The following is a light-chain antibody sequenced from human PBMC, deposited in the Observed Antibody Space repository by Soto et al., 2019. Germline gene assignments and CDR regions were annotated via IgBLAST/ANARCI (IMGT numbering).Light chain of an antibody. Sequence: IELTQSPGTLSWSPRERATLPCRASQTVSSSFLAWYQQTPGQAPRLLIYAASSRATGIPDRFSGSGSGTDFTLTISRLEPEDFAVYYCQQYGNSPQTFGQGTKVDIK. CDR2: AAS. CDR3: QQYGNSPQT. V-gene: IGKV3-20*01. J-gene: IGKJ1*01. CDR1: QTVSSSF.